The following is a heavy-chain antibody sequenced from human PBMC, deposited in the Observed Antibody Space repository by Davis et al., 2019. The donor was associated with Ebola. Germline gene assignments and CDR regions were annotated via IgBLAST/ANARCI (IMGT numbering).Heavy chain of an antibody. CDR3: ARRYDTSGYYGWYFDL. J-gene: IGHJ2*01. CDR2: MNPNSGNT. Sequence: ASVKVSCKASGYTFTSYDINWVRQATGQGLEWMGWMNPNSGNTGYAQKFQGRVTMTWNTAISTAYMEVSSLRSEDTAMYYCARRYDTSGYYGWYFDLWGRGTLVTVSS. CDR1: GYTFTSYD. D-gene: IGHD3-22*01. V-gene: IGHV1-8*01.